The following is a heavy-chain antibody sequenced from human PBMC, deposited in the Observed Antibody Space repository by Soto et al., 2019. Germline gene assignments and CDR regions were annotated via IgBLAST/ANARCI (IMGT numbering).Heavy chain of an antibody. J-gene: IGHJ6*02. CDR1: GYTFTSYY. Sequence: GASVKVSCKASGYTFTSYYMHWVRQAPGQGLEWMGIINPSGGSTSYAQKFQGRVTMTRDTSTSTVYMELSSLRSEDTAVYYCARDEGGNSVLYYYGMDVWGQGTTVTVSS. CDR2: INPSGGST. V-gene: IGHV1-46*01. CDR3: ARDEGGNSVLYYYGMDV. D-gene: IGHD2-21*02.